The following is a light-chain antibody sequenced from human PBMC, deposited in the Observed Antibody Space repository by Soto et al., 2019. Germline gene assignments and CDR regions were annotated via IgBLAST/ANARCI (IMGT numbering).Light chain of an antibody. J-gene: IGLJ1*01. V-gene: IGLV2-23*01. CDR1: NNDIGTSDL. CDR3: CSYSGSGTYV. CDR2: DAN. Sequence: QSALTQPASVSGSPGQSITVSCTDTNNDIGTSDLVSWYQQHPGKGPKLIIYDANKRPSGVSNRLSGSTSGNTASLTISGLQAEDEADYSCCSYSGSGTYVFGTGTKVTVL.